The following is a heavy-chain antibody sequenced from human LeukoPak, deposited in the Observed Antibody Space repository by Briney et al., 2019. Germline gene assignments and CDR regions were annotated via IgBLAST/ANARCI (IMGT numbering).Heavy chain of an antibody. J-gene: IGHJ4*02. Sequence: ASVKVSCKASGYTFTSYDINWVRQATGQGLEWMGWMNPNSGNTGYAQKYQGRVTITRNTSISTAYMELSSLRSEDTAVYYCASEEVDTAMRGWGQGTLVTVSS. CDR1: GYTFTSYD. CDR3: ASEEVDTAMRG. V-gene: IGHV1-8*01. CDR2: MNPNSGNT. D-gene: IGHD5-18*01.